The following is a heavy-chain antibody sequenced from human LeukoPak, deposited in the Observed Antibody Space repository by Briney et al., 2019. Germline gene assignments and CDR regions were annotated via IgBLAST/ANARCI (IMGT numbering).Heavy chain of an antibody. CDR2: INSNSGGT. V-gene: IGHV1-2*02. CDR1: GYTFTGYY. D-gene: IGHD3-22*01. CDR3: ARYFYDSSGSSSDAFDI. Sequence: ASVKVSCKTSGYTFTGYYMHWVRQAPGQGLEWMGWINSNSGGTNYAQRFQGRVTMTRDTSTSTAYMELSRLRSDDSAVYYCARYFYDSSGSSSDAFDIWGQGTMVTVSS. J-gene: IGHJ3*02.